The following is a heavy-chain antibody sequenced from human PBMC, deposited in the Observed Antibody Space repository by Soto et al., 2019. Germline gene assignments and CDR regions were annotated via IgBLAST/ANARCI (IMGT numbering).Heavy chain of an antibody. CDR3: TTVVRGVRGFPRDY. D-gene: IGHD3-10*01. V-gene: IGHV3-73*01. J-gene: IGHJ4*02. Sequence: ESFHQTPGKGLEWVGRIRSKANSYATAYAASVKGRFTISRDDSKNAAYLQMNSLKTEDTAVYYCTTVVRGVRGFPRDYWGQGTLVTVSS. CDR2: IRSKANSYAT.